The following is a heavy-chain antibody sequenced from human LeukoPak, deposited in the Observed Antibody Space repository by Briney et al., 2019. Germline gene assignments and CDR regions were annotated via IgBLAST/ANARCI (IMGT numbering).Heavy chain of an antibody. D-gene: IGHD1-26*01. J-gene: IGHJ4*02. Sequence: ASVKISCKASGYTFTNYGITWVRQAPGQGLEWMGWRSAYNGNTKYAQTLQGRVTMTTDTSTSTAYMELRSLRSEDTAVYYCARPWRVGNTVPTLDSWGQGTLVTVSS. V-gene: IGHV1-18*01. CDR1: GYTFTNYG. CDR3: ARPWRVGNTVPTLDS. CDR2: RSAYNGNT.